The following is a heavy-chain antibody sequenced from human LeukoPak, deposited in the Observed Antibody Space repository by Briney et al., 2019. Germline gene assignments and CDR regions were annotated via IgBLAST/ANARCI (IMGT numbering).Heavy chain of an antibody. CDR1: GFTFSSYS. CDR3: ARDVNYYYDSSGSFDY. D-gene: IGHD3-22*01. CDR2: ISSSSSYI. Sequence: GGSLRLPCAPSGFTFSSYSMNWVRQAPGKGREWVSSISSSSSYIYYADSVKGRFTISRDNAKNSLYLQMNSLRAEDTAVYYCARDVNYYYDSSGSFDYWGQGTLVTVSS. V-gene: IGHV3-21*01. J-gene: IGHJ4*02.